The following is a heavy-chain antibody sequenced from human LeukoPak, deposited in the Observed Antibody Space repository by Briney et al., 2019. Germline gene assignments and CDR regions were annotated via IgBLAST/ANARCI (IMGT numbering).Heavy chain of an antibody. CDR1: GFTFSSYT. V-gene: IGHV3-30*04. Sequence: GRSLRLSRAASGFTFSSYTMHWVRQAPGKGLEWVAVISYDGSNKYYADSVKGRFTISRDNSKNTLYLQMNSLRAEDTAVYYCARDFADGPLDWGQGTLATVSS. CDR3: ARDFADGPLD. J-gene: IGHJ4*02. CDR2: ISYDGSNK.